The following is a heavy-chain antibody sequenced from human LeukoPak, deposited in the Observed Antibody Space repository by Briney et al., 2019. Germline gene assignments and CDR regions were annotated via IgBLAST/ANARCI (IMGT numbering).Heavy chain of an antibody. D-gene: IGHD3-3*01. J-gene: IGHJ5*02. CDR1: GYTFTSYD. CDR2: MNPNSGNT. V-gene: IGHV1-8*03. CDR3: ARGSENIRTYYDFWSGPARPDINWFDP. Sequence: ASVKVSCKASGYTFTSYDNNWVRQATGQGLEWMGWMNPNSGNTGYAQKFQGRVTITRNTSISTAYMELSSLRSEDTAVYYCARGSENIRTYYDFWSGPARPDINWFDPWGQGTLVTVSS.